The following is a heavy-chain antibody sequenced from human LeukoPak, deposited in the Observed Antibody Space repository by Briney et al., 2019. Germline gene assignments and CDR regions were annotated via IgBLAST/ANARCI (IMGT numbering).Heavy chain of an antibody. V-gene: IGHV4-30-4*08. CDR3: ARSTVTTHNNWFDP. D-gene: IGHD4-17*01. CDR2: IYYSGST. Sequence: SQTLSLTCTVSGGSISSGDYYWSWIRQPPGKGLEWIGYIYYSGSTYYNPSLKSRVTISVDTSKNQFSLKLSSVTAADTAAYYCARSTVTTHNNWFDPWGQGTLVTVSS. J-gene: IGHJ5*02. CDR1: GGSISSGDYY.